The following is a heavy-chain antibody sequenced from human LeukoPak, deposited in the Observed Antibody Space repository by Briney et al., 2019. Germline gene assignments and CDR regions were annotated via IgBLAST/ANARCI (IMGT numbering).Heavy chain of an antibody. CDR2: IKHVGSEK. CDR3: ARGMKYSSRISIFGVAPTGY. V-gene: IGHV3-7*04. D-gene: IGHD3-3*01. CDR1: GFIFSSNW. Sequence: GGSFRLSSAASGFIFSSNWSGWARQAPGRGLAWVTTIKHVGSEKYYVDDVKGRFTICRDNAMYSLYLQTNSLRAEDTAVYYCARGMKYSSRISIFGVAPTGYWGQGTRVTVSA. J-gene: IGHJ4*02.